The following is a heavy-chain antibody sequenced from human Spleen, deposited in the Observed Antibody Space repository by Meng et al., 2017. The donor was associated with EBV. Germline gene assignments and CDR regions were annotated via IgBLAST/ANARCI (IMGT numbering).Heavy chain of an antibody. D-gene: IGHD3/OR15-3a*01. CDR1: GFIFSESY. V-gene: IGHV3-11*01. Sequence: GELGKPGTSPRTSSAACGFIFSESYKSWILQNPGKGLEWFTYISNIGTTIEYADSVKGRFTISRDNAKNSLYLQMNSLRADDTAVYYCARGTGRWTFDYWGQGNLVTVSS. J-gene: IGHJ4*02. CDR3: ARGTGRWTFDY. CDR2: ISNIGTTI.